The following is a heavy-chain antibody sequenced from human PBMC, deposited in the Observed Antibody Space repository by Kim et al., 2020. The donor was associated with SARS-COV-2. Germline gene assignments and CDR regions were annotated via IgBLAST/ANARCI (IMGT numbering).Heavy chain of an antibody. D-gene: IGHD6-13*01. CDR1: GGTFSSYA. Sequence: SVKVSCKASGGTFSSYAISWVRQAPGQGLEWMGGIIPIFGTANYAQKFQGRVTITADESTSTAYMELSSLRSEDTAVYYCARDQSVAAAGRTPVFDYWGQGTLVTVSS. V-gene: IGHV1-69*13. CDR3: ARDQSVAAAGRTPVFDY. CDR2: IIPIFGTA. J-gene: IGHJ4*02.